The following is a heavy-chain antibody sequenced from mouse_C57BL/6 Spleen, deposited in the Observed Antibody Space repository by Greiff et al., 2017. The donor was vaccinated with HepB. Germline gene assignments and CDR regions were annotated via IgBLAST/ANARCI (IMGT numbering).Heavy chain of an antibody. J-gene: IGHJ4*01. V-gene: IGHV1-9*01. CDR2: ILPGSGST. D-gene: IGHD2-4*01. Sequence: QVQLQQSGAELMKPGASVKLSCKATGYTFTGYWIEWVKQRPGHGLEWIGEILPGSGSTNYNEKFKGKATFTADTPSNTAYMQLSSLTTEDSAIYYCAGAAFSSEYYDEGDYYAMDYWGQGTSVTVSS. CDR3: AGAAFSSEYYDEGDYYAMDY. CDR1: GYTFTGYW.